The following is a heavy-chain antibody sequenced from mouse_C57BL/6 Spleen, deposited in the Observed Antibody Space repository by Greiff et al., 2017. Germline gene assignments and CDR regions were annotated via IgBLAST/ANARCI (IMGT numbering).Heavy chain of an antibody. V-gene: IGHV5-17*01. Sequence: EVMLVESGGGLVKPGGSLKLSCAASGFTFSDYGMHWVRQAPEKGLEWVAYISSGSSTIYYADTVKGRFTISRDNAKNTLFLQMTSLRSEDTAMYYCARNSGTLYAMEYWDQGTSVPGSS. CDR3: ARNSGTLYAMEY. CDR2: ISSGSSTI. D-gene: IGHD4-1*01. J-gene: IGHJ4*01. CDR1: GFTFSDYG.